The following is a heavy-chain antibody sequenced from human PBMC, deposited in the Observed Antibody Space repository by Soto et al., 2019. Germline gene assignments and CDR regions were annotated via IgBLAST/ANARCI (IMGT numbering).Heavy chain of an antibody. CDR3: ARDGGSEKWELLVYYYYYYGMDV. CDR2: ISAYNGNT. Sequence: QVQLVQSGAEVKKPVASVKVSCKASGYTFTSYGISWVRQAPGQGLEWMGWISAYNGNTNYAQKLQGRVTMTTDTSTSTAYMELRSLRSDDTAVYYCARDGGSEKWELLVYYYYYYGMDVWGQGTTVTVSS. J-gene: IGHJ6*02. CDR1: GYTFTSYG. V-gene: IGHV1-18*04. D-gene: IGHD1-26*01.